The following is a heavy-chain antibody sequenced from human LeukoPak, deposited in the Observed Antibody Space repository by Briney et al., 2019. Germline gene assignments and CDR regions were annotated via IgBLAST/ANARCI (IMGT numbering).Heavy chain of an antibody. J-gene: IGHJ4*02. CDR2: ISSSGSTI. Sequence: GGSLRLSCTVSGFTFSSYEMNWVRQAPGKGLEWVSYISSSGSTIFYADSVEGRFTISRDNAKNSLYLQMNSLRAEDTAVYFCARESHCTNGVCYRGPFDYWGQGTLVTVSS. CDR1: GFTFSSYE. V-gene: IGHV3-48*03. CDR3: ARESHCTNGVCYRGPFDY. D-gene: IGHD2-8*01.